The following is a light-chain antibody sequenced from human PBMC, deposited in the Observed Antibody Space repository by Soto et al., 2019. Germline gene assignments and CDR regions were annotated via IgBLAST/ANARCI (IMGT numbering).Light chain of an antibody. Sequence: DIQMTQSPSSLSASVGDRVTITCRASQTISTYLNWYQQKPGKAPRLLIYDASSLLSGVPSRFSGSGSGTDFTLTIASLQPEDFSTYYCQQSDSTPYAVGHGTKVEI. V-gene: IGKV1-39*01. CDR2: DAS. CDR3: QQSDSTPYA. J-gene: IGKJ2*01. CDR1: QTISTY.